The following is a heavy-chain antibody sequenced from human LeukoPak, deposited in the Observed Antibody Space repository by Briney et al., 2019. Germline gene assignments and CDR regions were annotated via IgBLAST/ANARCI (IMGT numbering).Heavy chain of an antibody. J-gene: IGHJ6*04. CDR2: INHSGST. CDR3: ARAPYCSSIHCYTSLYYYYGMDV. Sequence: SETLSLTCAVYGGSFRGYYWSWIRQPPGKGLEWIGGINHSGSTNYNPSLKSRVTISVDTSKNQFSLKLSSVTAADTAVYYCARAPYCSSIHCYTSLYYYYGMDVWGKGTTVTVSS. D-gene: IGHD2-2*02. CDR1: GGSFRGYY. V-gene: IGHV4-34*01.